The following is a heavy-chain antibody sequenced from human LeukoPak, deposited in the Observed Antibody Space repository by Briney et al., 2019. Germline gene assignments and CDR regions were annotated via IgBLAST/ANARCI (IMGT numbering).Heavy chain of an antibody. CDR3: AKVARGLTYYYDSSGYTLDAFDI. CDR1: GFTFSSYA. CDR2: ISGSGGST. J-gene: IGHJ3*02. Sequence: GGSLRLSCAASGFTFSSYAMSWVRQAPGKGLEWVSAISGSGGSTYYADSVKGRFTISRDNSKNTLYLQMNSLRAEDTAVYYCAKVARGLTYYYDSSGYTLDAFDIRGQGTMVTVSS. D-gene: IGHD3-22*01. V-gene: IGHV3-23*01.